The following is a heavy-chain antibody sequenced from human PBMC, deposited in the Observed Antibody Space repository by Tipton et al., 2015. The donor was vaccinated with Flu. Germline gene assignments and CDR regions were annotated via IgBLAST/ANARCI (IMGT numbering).Heavy chain of an antibody. D-gene: IGHD6-13*01. Sequence: GLVKPSETLSLTCAVYGGSFSGYYWSWIRQPPGKGLEWIGEINHSGSTNYNPSLKSRVTISVDTSKNQFSLKLSSVTAADTAVYYCARGLGVGSSWPDWGQGTLVTVSS. CDR3: ARGLGVGSSWPD. V-gene: IGHV4-34*01. J-gene: IGHJ4*02. CDR2: INHSGST. CDR1: GGSFSGYY.